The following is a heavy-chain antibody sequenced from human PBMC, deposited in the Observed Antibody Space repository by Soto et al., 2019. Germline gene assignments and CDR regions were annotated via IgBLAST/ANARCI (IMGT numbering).Heavy chain of an antibody. CDR2: ISAYNGNT. CDR1: VYTFTSYG. J-gene: IGHJ4*02. D-gene: IGHD6-13*01. CDR3: ATPLPFQRSSSAAPYEY. V-gene: IGHV1-18*01. Sequence: ASVKVSCKASVYTFTSYGISWGLQAPGQGLEWMGWISAYNGNTNYAQKLQGRVTMTEDTSTDTAYMELSSLRSEDTAVYYCATPLPFQRSSSAAPYEYWGQGSLVTVSS.